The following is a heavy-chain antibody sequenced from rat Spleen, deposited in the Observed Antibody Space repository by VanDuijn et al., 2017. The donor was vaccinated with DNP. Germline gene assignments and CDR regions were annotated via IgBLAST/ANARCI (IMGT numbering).Heavy chain of an antibody. Sequence: EVQLVESGGGLVQPGRSLKLSCAASGFTFSDYNMAWVRQGPKKGLEWVASISYDGGRTYYRDSVKGRFTISRDNAKSSLYLQMDSLRSEDTATYYCARHNGYNWYFDFWGPGTMVTVSS. CDR1: GFTFSDYN. D-gene: IGHD1-4*01. CDR3: ARHNGYNWYFDF. V-gene: IGHV5-7*01. CDR2: ISYDGGRT. J-gene: IGHJ1*01.